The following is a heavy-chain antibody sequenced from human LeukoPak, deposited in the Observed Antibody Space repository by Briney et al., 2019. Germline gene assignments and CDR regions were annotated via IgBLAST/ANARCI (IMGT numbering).Heavy chain of an antibody. J-gene: IGHJ4*02. CDR3: AKDPLIQGYYYRTVLDY. CDR2: ISISGGST. CDR1: GFTFSNYG. V-gene: IGHV3-23*01. Sequence: GGSLRLSCAASGFTFSNYGMSWFRQAPGKGLEWPSGISISGGSTYYADYVKGRFTISRDNSNNTLYLQMNSLRAEDTAVYYCAKDPLIQGYYYRTVLDYWGQGTLVTVSS. D-gene: IGHD2/OR15-2a*01.